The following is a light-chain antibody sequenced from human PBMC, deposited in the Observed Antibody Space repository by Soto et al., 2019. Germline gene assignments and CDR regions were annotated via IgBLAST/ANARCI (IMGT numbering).Light chain of an antibody. Sequence: EIVLTQSPATLSLSPGERATLSCRASQSVSSYLAWYQQKPGQAPRLLIYDASNSATGIPARFSGSVSATDFTLTITSLEPEDFAVYYCQQRSNWPKTFGQGTKLEIK. CDR1: QSVSSY. J-gene: IGKJ2*01. CDR2: DAS. CDR3: QQRSNWPKT. V-gene: IGKV3-11*01.